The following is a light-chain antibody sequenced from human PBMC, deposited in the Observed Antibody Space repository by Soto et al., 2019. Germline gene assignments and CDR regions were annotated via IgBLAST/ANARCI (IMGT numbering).Light chain of an antibody. CDR1: SSDVGKYNY. Sequence: QSVLTQPASVSGSPGPSITISCTGTSSDVGKYNYVSWYQQHPAKAPKLMIFAVSNRPSGVSNRFSGSKSGNTASLTISGLQAEDEAEYYCSSYTGSSINTVVFGGGTKLTVL. CDR3: SSYTGSSINTVV. CDR2: AVS. V-gene: IGLV2-14*01. J-gene: IGLJ2*01.